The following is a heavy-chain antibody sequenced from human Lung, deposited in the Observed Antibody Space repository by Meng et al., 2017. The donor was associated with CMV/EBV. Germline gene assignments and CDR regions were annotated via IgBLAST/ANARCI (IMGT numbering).Heavy chain of an antibody. J-gene: IGHJ4*02. CDR3: ARGDSSWYRLDY. D-gene: IGHD6-13*01. CDR2: IIPILGTA. Sequence: CKTSGGTFSSYVISWMRQAPGQGLEWMGGIIPILGTANYAQKFQGRVTITTDESTSTAYMELSSLSSEDTAVYYCARGDSSWYRLDYWGQGTLVTVSS. V-gene: IGHV1-69*05. CDR1: GGTFSSYV.